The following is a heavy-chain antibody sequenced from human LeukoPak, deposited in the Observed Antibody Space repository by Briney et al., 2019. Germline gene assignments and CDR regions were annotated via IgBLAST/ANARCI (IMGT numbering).Heavy chain of an antibody. CDR2: IIPILGIA. CDR1: GGTFSSYA. J-gene: IGHJ4*02. Sequence: SVKVSCRASGGTFSSYAISRVRQAPGQGLEWMGRIIPILGIANYAQKFQGRVTITADKSTSTAYMELSSLRSEDTAVYYCATEDYCSGGSCYYFDYWGQGTLVTVSS. V-gene: IGHV1-69*04. D-gene: IGHD2-15*01. CDR3: ATEDYCSGGSCYYFDY.